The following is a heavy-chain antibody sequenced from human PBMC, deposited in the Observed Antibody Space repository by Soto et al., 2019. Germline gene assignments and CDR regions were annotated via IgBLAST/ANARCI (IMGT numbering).Heavy chain of an antibody. CDR1: GGSISSGDYY. CDR3: ARFTYYYDSSGYFITAPYFDY. Sequence: SETLSLTCTVSGGSISSGDYYWSWIRQPPGKGMEWIGYIYYSGSTYYNPSLKSRVTISVDTSKNQFSLKLSSVAAADTAVYYCARFTYYYDSSGYFITAPYFDYWGQGTLVTVSS. CDR2: IYYSGST. V-gene: IGHV4-30-4*01. D-gene: IGHD3-22*01. J-gene: IGHJ4*02.